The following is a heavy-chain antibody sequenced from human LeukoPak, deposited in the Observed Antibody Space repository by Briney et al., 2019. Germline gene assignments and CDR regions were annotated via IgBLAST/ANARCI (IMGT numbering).Heavy chain of an antibody. CDR2: FHYSGTT. Sequence: KPSETLSLTCTVSGGSISSYYWSWIRQPPGKELEWIGYFHYSGTTNYNPSLKSRVTISVDTSKNQFSLKLRFVTAADTAVYYCARTYSSGAFDIWGQGTMVTVPS. V-gene: IGHV4-59*08. CDR1: GGSISSYY. CDR3: ARTYSSGAFDI. D-gene: IGHD6-25*01. J-gene: IGHJ3*02.